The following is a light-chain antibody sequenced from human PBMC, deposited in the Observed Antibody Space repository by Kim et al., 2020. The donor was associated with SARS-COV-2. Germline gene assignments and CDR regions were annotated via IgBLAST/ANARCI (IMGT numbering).Light chain of an antibody. Sequence: QSALTQPASVSGSPGQSITISCTGTSSDIGTYNYVSWYQHHPGKAPKIMIYDVSKGPSGPSNRFSGSKSGNTASLTISGLQAGDEADYYCSSFTTRGIWVLGGGTQLTVL. CDR3: SSFTTRGIWV. V-gene: IGLV2-14*03. CDR2: DVS. J-gene: IGLJ3*02. CDR1: SSDIGTYNY.